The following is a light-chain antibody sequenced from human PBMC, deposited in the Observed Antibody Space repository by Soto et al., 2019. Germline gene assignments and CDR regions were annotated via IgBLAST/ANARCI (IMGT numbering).Light chain of an antibody. J-gene: IGLJ3*02. CDR3: LSFDSETQV. CDR1: SGSIASNS. Sequence: NFMLTQPHSVSESPGKTVTISCTRISGSIASNSVQWFQQRPGSAPTTVIFEDDQRPSGVPDRFSGSIDSSSNSASLTISGLKTEDEADYYCLSFDSETQVFGGGTKLTVL. CDR2: EDD. V-gene: IGLV6-57*03.